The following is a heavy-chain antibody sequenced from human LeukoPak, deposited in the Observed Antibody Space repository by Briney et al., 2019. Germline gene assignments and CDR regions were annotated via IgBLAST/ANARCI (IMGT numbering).Heavy chain of an antibody. V-gene: IGHV4-59*01. CDR1: GGSISSSY. Sequence: PSQTLSLTCTVSGGSISSSYWSWVRQPPGKGLEWIGYIYYSGSTNYNPSLKSRVTISVDTSKNQFSLKLSSVTAADTAVYYCARASSSSGMDVWGQGTTVTVSS. CDR3: ARASSSSGMDV. CDR2: IYYSGST. J-gene: IGHJ6*02. D-gene: IGHD6-6*01.